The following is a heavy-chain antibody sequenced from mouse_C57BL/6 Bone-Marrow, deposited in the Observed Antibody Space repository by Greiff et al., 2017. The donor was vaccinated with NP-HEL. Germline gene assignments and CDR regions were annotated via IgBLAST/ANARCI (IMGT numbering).Heavy chain of an antibody. J-gene: IGHJ1*03. CDR1: GYTFTSYW. Sequence: QVQLQQPGAELVRPGSSVKLSCKASGYTFTSYWMHWVKQRPIQGLEWIGNIDPSDSETHYNQKFKDKATLTVDKSSSTAYMQLSSLTSEDSAVYYCAKGSRYPWYFDVWGTGTTVTVSS. D-gene: IGHD1-1*01. V-gene: IGHV1-52*01. CDR2: IDPSDSET. CDR3: AKGSRYPWYFDV.